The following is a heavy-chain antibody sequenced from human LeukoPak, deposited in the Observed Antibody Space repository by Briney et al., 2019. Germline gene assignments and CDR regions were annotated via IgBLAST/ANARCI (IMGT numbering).Heavy chain of an antibody. CDR2: IYYSGST. CDR3: ARVLGEFLRYFAP. V-gene: IGHV4-39*01. Sequence: SETLSLTCTVSGGSISRSNYFWGWIRQPPGKGLEWIGSIYYSGSTYYNPSLKSRVTISVDTSKNQFSLKLNSVTAADTAVYYCARVLGEFLRYFAPGGQGPLVPVSS. CDR1: GGSISRSNYF. D-gene: IGHD3-16*01. J-gene: IGHJ5*02.